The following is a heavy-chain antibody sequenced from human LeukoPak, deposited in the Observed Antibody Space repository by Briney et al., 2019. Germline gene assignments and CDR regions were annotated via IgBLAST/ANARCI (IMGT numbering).Heavy chain of an antibody. Sequence: PGGSLRLSCAASGFTVSTNYMSWVRQAPGKGLEWVSVIYSGGSTYYVDSVKGRFTISRDNSKNTLYLQMNSLRAEDTAVYYCARGVALHSDVWTPPVYWGQGTLVTVSS. J-gene: IGHJ4*02. V-gene: IGHV3-66*01. CDR1: GFTVSTNY. D-gene: IGHD2-15*01. CDR3: ARGVALHSDVWTPPVY. CDR2: IYSGGST.